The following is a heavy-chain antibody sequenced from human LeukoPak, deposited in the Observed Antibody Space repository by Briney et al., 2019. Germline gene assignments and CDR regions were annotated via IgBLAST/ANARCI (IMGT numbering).Heavy chain of an antibody. Sequence: SETLSLICTVSGGSISSYYWSWIRQPPGKGLEWIGYIYYSGSTNYNPSLKSRVTISVDTSKNQFSLKLSSVTAADTAVYYCARDRANNWFDPWGQGTLVTVSS. J-gene: IGHJ5*02. CDR3: ARDRANNWFDP. V-gene: IGHV4-59*01. CDR2: IYYSGST. CDR1: GGSISSYY.